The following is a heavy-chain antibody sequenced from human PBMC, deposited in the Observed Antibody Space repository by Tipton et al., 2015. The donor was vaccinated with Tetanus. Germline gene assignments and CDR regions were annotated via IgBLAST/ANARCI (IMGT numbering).Heavy chain of an antibody. D-gene: IGHD6-19*01. Sequence: LRLSCAASGFTFSSYGMQWVRQAPGKGLEWIGEINHSGSTNYNPSLKSRVTISVDTSKNQFSLKLSSVTAADTAVYYCARGLGEAGSASWFDPWGQGTLVTVSS. J-gene: IGHJ5*02. CDR3: ARGLGEAGSASWFDP. V-gene: IGHV4-34*01. CDR1: GFTFSSYG. CDR2: INHSGST.